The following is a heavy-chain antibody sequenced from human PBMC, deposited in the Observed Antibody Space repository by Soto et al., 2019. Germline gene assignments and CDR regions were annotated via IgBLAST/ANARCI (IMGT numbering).Heavy chain of an antibody. CDR1: GLTVSINY. J-gene: IGHJ4*02. Sequence: GGSLRLSCAASGLTVSINYVNWVRHVPGKGLEWVSVIYSADTTDHADSGKGRFTISRDTSKNTLFLQMNNLRADDTAVYYCARGQRGYDFWTGYPFDYWGQGTLVTV. V-gene: IGHV3-53*01. CDR2: IYSADTT. CDR3: ARGQRGYDFWTGYPFDY. D-gene: IGHD3-3*01.